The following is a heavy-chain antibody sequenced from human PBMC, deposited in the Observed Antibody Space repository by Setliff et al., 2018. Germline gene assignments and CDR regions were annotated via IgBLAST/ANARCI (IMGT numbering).Heavy chain of an antibody. Sequence: PSETLSLTCTVSGDSITSGSDYWNWIRQPAGKGLEWIGRIYTSGSTNYNPSLKSRVTMSVDTSKDQFSLKLSSVTAADTAVYYCARDHPEYYGSGSYRYYGMDVWGQGTTVTVSS. CDR2: IYTSGST. V-gene: IGHV4-61*02. CDR3: ARDHPEYYGSGSYRYYGMDV. J-gene: IGHJ6*02. CDR1: GDSITSGSDY. D-gene: IGHD3-10*01.